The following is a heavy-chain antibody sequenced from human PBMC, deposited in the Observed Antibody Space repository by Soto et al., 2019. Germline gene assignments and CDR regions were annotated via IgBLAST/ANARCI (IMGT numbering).Heavy chain of an antibody. Sequence: ASVKVSCKASGYSLTGYYMHWARRAPGQGLEWMGITNPRDGSTNYAQKFQGRVTMTSDTSTSTVYMEMSSLRSDDTAMYYCARSYVTSRPIDFWGQGTLVTVSS. CDR1: GYSLTGYY. D-gene: IGHD3-10*02. V-gene: IGHV1-46*01. CDR3: ARSYVTSRPIDF. CDR2: TNPRDGST. J-gene: IGHJ4*02.